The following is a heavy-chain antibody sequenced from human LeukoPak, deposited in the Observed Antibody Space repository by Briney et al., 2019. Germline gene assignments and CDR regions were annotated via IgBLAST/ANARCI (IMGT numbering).Heavy chain of an antibody. Sequence: SETLSLTCAVYGGSFSGHYWSWIRQPPGKGLEWIGEINHSGSTNYNPSLKSRVTISVDTSKNQFSLKLSSVTAADTAVYYCARGGRAGYQLLYFWGQGTLVTVSS. CDR2: INHSGST. CDR1: GGSFSGHY. J-gene: IGHJ4*02. D-gene: IGHD2-2*01. V-gene: IGHV4-34*01. CDR3: ARGGRAGYQLLYF.